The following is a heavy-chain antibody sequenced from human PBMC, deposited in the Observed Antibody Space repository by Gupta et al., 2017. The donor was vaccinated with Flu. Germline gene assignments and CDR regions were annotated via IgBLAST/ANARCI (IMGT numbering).Heavy chain of an antibody. J-gene: IGHJ4*02. Sequence: EVQLLESGGGLVQPGGSLRLSCAASGFTFSSSAMSWVRQAPGKGLEWVSAISGSGGSTYYADSVKGRFTISRDNSKNTLYLQMNSLRAEDTAVYYCAKGIVSSGYIGVDYWGQGTLVTVSS. V-gene: IGHV3-23*01. CDR2: ISGSGGST. D-gene: IGHD5-12*01. CDR3: AKGIVSSGYIGVDY. CDR1: GFTFSSSA.